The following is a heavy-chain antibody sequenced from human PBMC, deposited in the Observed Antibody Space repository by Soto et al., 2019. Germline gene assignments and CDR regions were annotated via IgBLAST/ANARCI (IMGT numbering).Heavy chain of an antibody. V-gene: IGHV3-15*07. CDR3: TTDSYSSIIVVRFDY. CDR2: ITSKTAGGTT. D-gene: IGHD3-22*01. Sequence: EVQLVESGGGLVKPGGSLRLSCAASGFTFPNAWINWVRQAPGKGLEWVGRITSKTAGGTTDYAAPVKGRFAVSRDDSRNMLYLQMNNLKTEDTVIYYCTTDSYSSIIVVRFDYWGQGTVVTVSS. CDR1: GFTFPNAW. J-gene: IGHJ4*02.